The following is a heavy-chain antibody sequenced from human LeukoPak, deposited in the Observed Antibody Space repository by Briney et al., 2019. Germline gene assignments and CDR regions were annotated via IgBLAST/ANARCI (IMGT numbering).Heavy chain of an antibody. D-gene: IGHD2-2*01. CDR3: AKGGSPAALVPPGY. V-gene: IGHV3-23*01. CDR1: GFTFSSYA. CDR2: ISGSGGST. J-gene: IGHJ4*02. Sequence: PGGSLRLSCAASGFTFSSYAMSWVRQAPGKGLEWVSAISGSGGSTYYADSVKGRSTISRDNSKNTLYLQMNSLRAEDTAVYYCAKGGSPAALVPPGYWGQGTLVTVSS.